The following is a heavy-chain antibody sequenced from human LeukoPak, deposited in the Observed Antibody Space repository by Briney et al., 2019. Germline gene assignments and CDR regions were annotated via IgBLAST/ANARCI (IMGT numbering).Heavy chain of an antibody. CDR2: IYYSGST. Sequence: SEALSLTCTVSGGSISSGGYYWSWIRQQPGKGLEWIGYIYYSGSTYYNPSLKSRVTISVDTSKNQFSLKLSSVTAADTAVYYCARETSSWYYFDYWGQGTLVTVSS. D-gene: IGHD6-13*01. CDR3: ARETSSWYYFDY. J-gene: IGHJ4*02. CDR1: GGSISSGGYY. V-gene: IGHV4-31*03.